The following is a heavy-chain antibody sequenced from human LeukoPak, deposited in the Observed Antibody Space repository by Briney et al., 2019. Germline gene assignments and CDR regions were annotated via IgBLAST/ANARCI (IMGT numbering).Heavy chain of an antibody. CDR3: ARARHYCSSTSCLPNWFDP. CDR2: IYHSGST. CDR1: GGSISSGGYS. J-gene: IGHJ5*02. D-gene: IGHD2-2*01. V-gene: IGHV4-30-2*01. Sequence: SQTLSLTCAVSGGSISSGGYSWSWIRQPPGKGLEWIGYIYHSGSTYYNPSLKSRVTTSVDRSKNQFSLKLSSVTAADTAVYYCARARHYCSSTSCLPNWFDPWGQGTLVTVSS.